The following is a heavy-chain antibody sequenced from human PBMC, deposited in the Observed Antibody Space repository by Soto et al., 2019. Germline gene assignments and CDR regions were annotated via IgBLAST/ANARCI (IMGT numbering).Heavy chain of an antibody. CDR3: VKDRTPNWNYPGMDV. J-gene: IGHJ6*02. D-gene: IGHD1-7*01. CDR1: GFSFSTYA. V-gene: IGHV3-64D*08. CDR2: IAYHGSSS. Sequence: GSLRLSCVVSGFSFSTYAMHWVRRPPGRGLEFVSVIAYHGSSSFYADSLKGRFTVSRDNSRNTLYLHMNDLRPEDSATYYCVKDRTPNWNYPGMDVWGQGTTVTVSS.